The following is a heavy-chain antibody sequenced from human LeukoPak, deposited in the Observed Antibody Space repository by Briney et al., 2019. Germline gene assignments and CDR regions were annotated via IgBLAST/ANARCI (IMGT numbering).Heavy chain of an antibody. V-gene: IGHV3-53*01. CDR1: GFTVSSNY. D-gene: IGHD3-10*01. Sequence: GSLRLSCAASGFTVSSNYMSWVRQAPGKGLEWVSVIYSGGSTYYADSVKGRFTISRDNSKNTLYLQMNSLRAEDTAVYYCASAITMVRGVISEWGQGTLVTVSS. CDR2: IYSGGST. CDR3: ASAITMVRGVISE. J-gene: IGHJ4*02.